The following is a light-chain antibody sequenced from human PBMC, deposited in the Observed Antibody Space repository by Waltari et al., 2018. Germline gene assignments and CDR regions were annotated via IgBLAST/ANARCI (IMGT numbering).Light chain of an antibody. V-gene: IGLV1-40*01. Sequence: QSVLTQPPSVSVAPGQRVTISCPGSSSNTGAGYDVPWYQQLPGTAPKLLIYGNNNRPSGVPDRFSASKSGTSASLAITGLQAEDEADYYCQSYDSSLSGSVFGGGTKLTVL. J-gene: IGLJ3*02. CDR1: SSNTGAGYD. CDR3: QSYDSSLSGSV. CDR2: GNN.